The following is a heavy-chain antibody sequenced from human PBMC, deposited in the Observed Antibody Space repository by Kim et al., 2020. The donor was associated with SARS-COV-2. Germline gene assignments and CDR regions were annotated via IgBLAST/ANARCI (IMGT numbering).Heavy chain of an antibody. J-gene: IGHJ5*02. CDR2: INPKNGGT. Sequence: ASVKVSCKASGYSFPGYYIHWVRQAPGQGLEWMGWINPKNGGTNYAQIFQGRVTMTRDTPISTAYMELSSLRSDDTAVYYCARSEEYYDILTGYYRPPWFDPWGQGTLVTVSS. D-gene: IGHD3-9*01. V-gene: IGHV1-2*02. CDR3: ARSEEYYDILTGYYRPPWFDP. CDR1: GYSFPGYY.